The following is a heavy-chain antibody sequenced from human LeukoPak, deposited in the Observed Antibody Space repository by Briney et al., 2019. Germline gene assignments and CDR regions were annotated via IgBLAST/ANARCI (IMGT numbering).Heavy chain of an antibody. CDR3: AAGELRYFDWFRGSSWYFDY. CDR2: IDVGSGNT. CDR1: GFTFTSSA. D-gene: IGHD3-9*01. J-gene: IGHJ4*02. Sequence: SVKVSCKASGFTFTSSAMQWVRQARGQRLEWIGWIDVGSGNTNYAQKFQERVTITRDMSTSTAYMELSSLRSEDTAVYYCAAGELRYFDWFRGSSWYFDYWGQGTLVTVSS. V-gene: IGHV1-58*02.